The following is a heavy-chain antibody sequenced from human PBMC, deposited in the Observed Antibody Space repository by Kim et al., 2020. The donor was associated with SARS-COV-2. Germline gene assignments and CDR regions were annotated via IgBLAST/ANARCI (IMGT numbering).Heavy chain of an antibody. D-gene: IGHD3-22*01. J-gene: IGHJ4*02. CDR3: AKGDDSSGYYYGLPDY. V-gene: IGHV3-9*01. Sequence: VKGQFTISRDNAKNSLYLQMNSLRAEDTALYYCAKGDDSSGYYYGLPDYWGQGTLVTVSS.